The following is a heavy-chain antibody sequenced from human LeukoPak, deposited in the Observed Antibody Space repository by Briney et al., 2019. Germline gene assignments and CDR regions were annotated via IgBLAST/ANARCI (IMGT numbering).Heavy chain of an antibody. D-gene: IGHD2-21*02. J-gene: IGHJ6*03. CDR2: INRVSTYK. CDR3: AREGGDGDYYYYMDV. Sequence: GGSLRLSCAASGFTLDDYAMHWVRQAPGKGLEWVSIINRVSTYKYYADSVKGRFTVSRDNAKSSLYLQMTSLRAEDTAVYFCAREGGDGDYYYYMDVWGKGTTVTVSS. CDR1: GFTLDDYA. V-gene: IGHV3-21*01.